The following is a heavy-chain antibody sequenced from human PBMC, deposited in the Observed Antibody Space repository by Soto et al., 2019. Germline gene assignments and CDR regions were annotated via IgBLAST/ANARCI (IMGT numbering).Heavy chain of an antibody. J-gene: IGHJ6*02. CDR1: GFTFGDYA. V-gene: IGHV3-11*04. CDR2: ISSSGRTI. D-gene: IGHD3-10*01. CDR3: ARPTYYYGSGSSEYYYYYGLDV. Sequence: PGGSLRLSCTGSGFTFGDYAMSWFRQAPGKGLEWVSYISSSGRTIYYADSVKGRFTISRDNAKNSLYLQMNSLRAEDTAVYYCARPTYYYGSGSSEYYYYYGLDVWGQGTTVTVSS.